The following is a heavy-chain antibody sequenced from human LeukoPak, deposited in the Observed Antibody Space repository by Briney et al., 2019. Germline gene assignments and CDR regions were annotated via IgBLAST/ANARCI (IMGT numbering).Heavy chain of an antibody. CDR1: GYSFTSYW. J-gene: IGHJ4*02. CDR3: ARSRGTYSSWLDY. D-gene: IGHD6-13*01. Sequence: GESLKISCKGSGYSFTSYWIAWVRQMPGKGLEWMGIIYPHDSNTRYSPSFQGQVTISADKSISTAYLQWSSLKASVTAMYYCARSRGTYSSWLDYWGQGTLVTVSS. V-gene: IGHV5-51*01. CDR2: IYPHDSNT.